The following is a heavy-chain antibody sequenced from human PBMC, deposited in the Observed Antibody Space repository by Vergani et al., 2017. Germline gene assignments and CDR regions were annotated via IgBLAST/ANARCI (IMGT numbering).Heavy chain of an antibody. J-gene: IGHJ3*02. CDR3: AKDIGGWNDGAFDI. Sequence: VKLVESGGGLVQPGRFLRLSCAASGFTLDDYAMHWVRQTPGKGLEWVSGISWNSGSIGYADSVKGRFTISRDNAKNSLYLQMNSLRAEDTALYYCAKDIGGWNDGAFDIWGQGTMVTVSS. V-gene: IGHV3-9*01. CDR2: ISWNSGSI. D-gene: IGHD1-1*01. CDR1: GFTLDDYA.